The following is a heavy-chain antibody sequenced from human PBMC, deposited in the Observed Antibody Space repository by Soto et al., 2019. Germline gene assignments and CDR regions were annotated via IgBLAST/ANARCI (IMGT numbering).Heavy chain of an antibody. CDR3: ARGRGRYSSGWSWFDP. J-gene: IGHJ5*02. D-gene: IGHD6-19*01. CDR1: GGTIRSADW. V-gene: IGHV4-4*02. Sequence: SETLSLTCGVSGGTIRSADWWTWVRQPPGKGLEWIGEIFQSGSTNYTPSPESRVTISVDKSKNQFSLTLTSVTAADTAVYFCARGRGRYSSGWSWFDPWGQGILVTVSS. CDR2: IFQSGST.